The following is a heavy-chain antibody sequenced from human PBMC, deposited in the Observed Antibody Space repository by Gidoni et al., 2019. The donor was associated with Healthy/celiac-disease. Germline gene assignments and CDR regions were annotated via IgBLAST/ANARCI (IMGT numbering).Heavy chain of an antibody. Sequence: QLVEAGGGVVQPGRSLGLSRAAAGFTFSSYGMHWVRQAPGKGVEWVAVMWYDGSNKYYADSVKGRFTISRDNSKNTLYLQMNSLRAEDTAVYYCARGDSSGYFDYWGQGTLVTVSS. V-gene: IGHV3-33*01. D-gene: IGHD3-22*01. CDR1: GFTFSSYG. CDR3: ARGDSSGYFDY. J-gene: IGHJ4*02. CDR2: MWYDGSNK.